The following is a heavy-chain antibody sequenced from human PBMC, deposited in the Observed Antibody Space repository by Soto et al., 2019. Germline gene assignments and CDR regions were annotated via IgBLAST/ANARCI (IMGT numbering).Heavy chain of an antibody. CDR2: IYNIGST. V-gene: IGHV4-59*08. J-gene: IGHJ6*02. D-gene: IGHD2-2*01. CDR3: ARLGGHCSSSSCFGFYVTHV. Sequence: PSETLSLTCTVSGGSISGYYWSWLRQPPGKGLEWIGYIYNIGSTNYNPSLRSRVTMSIDTSQEQFSLKLSSVNAADTAVYYCARLGGHCSSSSCFGFYVTHVWGQGTTVT. CDR1: GGSISGYY.